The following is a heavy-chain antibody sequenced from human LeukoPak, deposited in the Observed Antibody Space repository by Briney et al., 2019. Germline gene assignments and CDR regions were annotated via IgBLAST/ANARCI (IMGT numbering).Heavy chain of an antibody. V-gene: IGHV4-61*02. D-gene: IGHD3-10*01. CDR2: LYSSGST. Sequence: PSETLSLTCTVSGGSISSSSYSWSWIRQPAGKGLEWIGRLYSSGSTNYNPSLKSRVTISVDPSKNQFSLKLSSVTAADTAVYYCARDQRGYYGSGSYEYWGQGTLVTVSS. CDR3: ARDQRGYYGSGSYEY. J-gene: IGHJ4*02. CDR1: GGSISSSSYS.